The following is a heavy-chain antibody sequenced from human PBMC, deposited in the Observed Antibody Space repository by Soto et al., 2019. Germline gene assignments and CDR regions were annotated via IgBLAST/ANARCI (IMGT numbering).Heavy chain of an antibody. CDR3: AKDMNGYDAFDI. CDR1: GFTFSSYG. D-gene: IGHD2-8*01. J-gene: IGHJ3*02. V-gene: IGHV3-30*18. CDR2: ISYDGSNK. Sequence: QVQLVESGGGVVQPGRSLRLSCAASGFTFSSYGMHWVRQAPGKGLEWVAVISYDGSNKYYADSVKVRFTISRDNSKNTLYLQMNSLRAEDTAVYYCAKDMNGYDAFDIWGQGTMVTVSS.